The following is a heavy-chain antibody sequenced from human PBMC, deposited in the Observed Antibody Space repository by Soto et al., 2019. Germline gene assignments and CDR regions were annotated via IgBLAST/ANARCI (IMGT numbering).Heavy chain of an antibody. CDR2: MSYDGSNK. D-gene: IGHD3-16*01. Sequence: QVQLVESGGGVVQPGRSLRLSCAASGFTFSSYAMHWVRRAPGKGLEWMAVMSYDGSNKYYADSVKGRFTIARDISKNTLYLQMISLRAEETAVYDCARDGGAYWGQGTLVIVSS. CDR1: GFTFSSYA. V-gene: IGHV3-30-3*01. CDR3: ARDGGAY. J-gene: IGHJ4*02.